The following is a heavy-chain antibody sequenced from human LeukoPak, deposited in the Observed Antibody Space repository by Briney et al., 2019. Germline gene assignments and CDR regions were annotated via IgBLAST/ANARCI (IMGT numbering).Heavy chain of an antibody. D-gene: IGHD6-13*01. CDR2: IDTGGYT. V-gene: IGHV3-69-1*01. CDR3: ATESSAALDY. CDR1: GFTFSNYA. J-gene: IGHJ4*02. Sequence: GGSLRLSCAASGFTFSNYAMSWVRQAPGKGLQYVSSIDTGGYTYYADSVKGRFTISRDNAKNSLYLQMNSLRSEDTSVYFCATESSAALDYWGQGTLVTVSS.